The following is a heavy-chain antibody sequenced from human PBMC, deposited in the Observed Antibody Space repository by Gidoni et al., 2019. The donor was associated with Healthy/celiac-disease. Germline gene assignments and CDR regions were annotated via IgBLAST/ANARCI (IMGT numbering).Heavy chain of an antibody. CDR2: ISGSGGSK. CDR1: GFTFRIYA. Sequence: EVQLLESGGGLVQPGGSLRLSCAASGFTFRIYAMRGVRRAPGKGLGGVSAISGSGGSKYYADSVKNRFTISRDNSKSTLYLQMNSLRAEDTAVYYCAKDPSSTSWGIVDAHYFDYWGQGTLVTVSS. J-gene: IGHJ4*02. CDR3: AKDPSSTSWGIVDAHYFDY. D-gene: IGHD2-2*01. V-gene: IGHV3-23*01.